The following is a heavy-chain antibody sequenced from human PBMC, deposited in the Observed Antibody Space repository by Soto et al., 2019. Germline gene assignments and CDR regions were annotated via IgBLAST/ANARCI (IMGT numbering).Heavy chain of an antibody. CDR1: GGSISSYY. Sequence: SETLSLTCTVSGGSISSYYWSWIRQPPGKGLEWIGYIYYSGSTNYNPSLKSRVTISVDTSKNQFSLKLSSVTAADTAVYYCARGGPGGTAMVFPLYYGMDVWGQGTTVTVS. D-gene: IGHD5-18*01. V-gene: IGHV4-59*01. CDR2: IYYSGST. J-gene: IGHJ6*02. CDR3: ARGGPGGTAMVFPLYYGMDV.